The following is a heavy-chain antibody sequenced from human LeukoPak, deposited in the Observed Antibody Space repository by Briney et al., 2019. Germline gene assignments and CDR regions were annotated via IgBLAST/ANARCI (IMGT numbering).Heavy chain of an antibody. CDR1: GFTFSSYA. J-gene: IGHJ6*02. V-gene: IGHV3-64*01. Sequence: PAGSLRLSCAASGFTFSSYAMHWVRQAPGKGLEYVSSISSNGGITYYANSVEGRFTISRDNYKNTLYLQMGSLRAEDMAVYYCARDQLLLSYYYGMDVWGQGTTVTVSS. D-gene: IGHD2-2*01. CDR3: ARDQLLLSYYYGMDV. CDR2: ISSNGGIT.